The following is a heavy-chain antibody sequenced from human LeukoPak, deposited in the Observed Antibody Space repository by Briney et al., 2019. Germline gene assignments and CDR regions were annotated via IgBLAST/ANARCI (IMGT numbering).Heavy chain of an antibody. J-gene: IGHJ4*02. CDR2: VFDSGRT. D-gene: IGHD5-18*01. V-gene: IGHV4-59*11. CDR3: TTIKRGNIFGYFDF. CDR1: GGSMTTHH. Sequence: WETLSLTCTVSGGSMTTHHWNWIRQTPGKGLEWIGYVFDSGRTKEDPSLKSRVTLSADTSKNQLSLRLSSVTAADTAVYYCTTIKRGNIFGYFDFWGQGILVTVSS.